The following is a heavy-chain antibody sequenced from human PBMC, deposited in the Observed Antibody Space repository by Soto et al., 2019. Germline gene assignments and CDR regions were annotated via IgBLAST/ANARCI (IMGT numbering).Heavy chain of an antibody. CDR3: DSCVDGGSYRGKGYFDY. Sequence: QVQLVQSGAEVKKPGSSVKVSCKASGGTFSSYAISWVRQAPGQGLEWMGGIIPIFGTANYAQKFQGRVTITADESTSTEYMELSRLRSEDTDVYYCDSCVDGGSYRGKGYFDYWGQGTLVTVSS. J-gene: IGHJ4*02. CDR1: GGTFSSYA. D-gene: IGHD1-26*01. V-gene: IGHV1-69*01. CDR2: IIPIFGTA.